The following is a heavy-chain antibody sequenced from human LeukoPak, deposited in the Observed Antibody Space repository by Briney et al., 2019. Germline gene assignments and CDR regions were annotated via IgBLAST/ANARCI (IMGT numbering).Heavy chain of an antibody. CDR1: GFTFSSYS. Sequence: GGSLRLSCAASGFTFSSYSMNWVRQAPGKGLEWVSSISSSSSYIYYADSVKGRFTISRDNAKNSLYLQMNSLRAEDTAVYYCARDSYVWGSYRRGGPYYYYGMDVWGQGTTVTVSS. CDR2: ISSSSSYI. V-gene: IGHV3-21*01. CDR3: ARDSYVWGSYRRGGPYYYYGMDV. J-gene: IGHJ6*02. D-gene: IGHD3-16*02.